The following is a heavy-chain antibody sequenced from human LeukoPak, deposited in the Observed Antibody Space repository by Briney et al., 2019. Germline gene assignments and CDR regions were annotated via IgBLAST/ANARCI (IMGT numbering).Heavy chain of an antibody. CDR3: ARSQSSSLIDY. J-gene: IGHJ4*02. CDR1: GFSFSAYG. V-gene: IGHV3-33*01. D-gene: IGHD6-13*01. CDR2: IWYDGSSK. Sequence: GGSLRLSCAASGFSFSAYGVHWVRQAPGKGLEWVAVIWYDGSSKDYADSVKGRFTFSRDNSKNTLYLQMNSLTVEDAAVYYCARSQSSSLIDYWGQGTLVTVSS.